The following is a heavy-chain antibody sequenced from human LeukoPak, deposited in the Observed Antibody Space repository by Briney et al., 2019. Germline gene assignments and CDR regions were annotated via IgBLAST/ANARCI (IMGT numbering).Heavy chain of an antibody. CDR1: GGTFSSYA. Sequence: AASVKVSCKASGGTFSSYAISWVRQAPGQGLEWMGGIIPIFSTANYAQKFQGRVTITADESTSTAYMELSSLRSEDTAVYYCARDQEGGVGAHTWFDPWGQGTLVTVSS. J-gene: IGHJ5*02. V-gene: IGHV1-69*13. CDR3: ARDQEGGVGAHTWFDP. D-gene: IGHD1-26*01. CDR2: IIPIFSTA.